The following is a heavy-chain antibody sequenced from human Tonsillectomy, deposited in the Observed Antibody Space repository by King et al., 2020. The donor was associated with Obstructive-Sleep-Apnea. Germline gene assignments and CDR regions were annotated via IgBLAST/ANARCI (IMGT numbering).Heavy chain of an antibody. V-gene: IGHV3-49*03. CDR2: IRVKAYGGTT. CDR1: GFTFGVYG. D-gene: IGHD3-16*02. CDR3: SRVMDDYVWGSYHY. Sequence: VQLVESGGGLIQPGRSLRLSCTASGFTFGVYGLSWFRQAPGKGLEWVSCIRVKAYGGTTEYAASVKGRFTMSRDDSKSIAYLQMNSLKTEDTAVYYCSRVMDDYVWGSYHYWGQGTLVTVSS. J-gene: IGHJ4*02.